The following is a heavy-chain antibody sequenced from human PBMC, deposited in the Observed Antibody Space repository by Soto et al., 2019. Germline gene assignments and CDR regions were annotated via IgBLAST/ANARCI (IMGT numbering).Heavy chain of an antibody. CDR2: IGTAGDT. D-gene: IGHD1-1*01. J-gene: IGHJ6*02. CDR3: ARVELERNYGMDV. V-gene: IGHV3-13*01. Sequence: EAQLVESGGGLVQPGGSLRLSCAASGFTFSSYDMHWVRQATGKGLEWVSAIGTAGDTYYPGSVKGRFTISRENAKNSLYLQMNSLRAEDTAVYYCARVELERNYGMDVWGQGTTVTVSS. CDR1: GFTFSSYD.